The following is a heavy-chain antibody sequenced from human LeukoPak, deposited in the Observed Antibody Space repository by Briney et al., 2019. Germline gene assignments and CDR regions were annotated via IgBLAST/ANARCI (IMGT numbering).Heavy chain of an antibody. Sequence: ASVKVSCKASGYTFTGCYMHWVRQAPGQGLEWMGWINPNSGGTNYAQKFQGRVTMTRDTSINTAYMELSSLRSDDAAVYFCARGNYYDRKPDYWGQGTLVTVSS. CDR3: ARGNYYDRKPDY. V-gene: IGHV1-2*02. CDR1: GYTFTGCY. J-gene: IGHJ4*02. D-gene: IGHD3-22*01. CDR2: INPNSGGT.